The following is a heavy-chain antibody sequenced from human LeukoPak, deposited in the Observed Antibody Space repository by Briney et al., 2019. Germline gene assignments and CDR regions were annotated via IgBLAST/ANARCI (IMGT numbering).Heavy chain of an antibody. CDR1: GLTFSSYA. J-gene: IGHJ6*02. CDR3: ARDGVTTGVDV. D-gene: IGHD4-11*01. Sequence: PGGSLRLSCAASGLTFSSYAMHWVRQAPGKGLEWVAVISYDGSNKYYADSVKGRFTISRDNSKNTLYLQMNSLRAEDTAVYYCARDGVTTGVDVWGQGTTVTVSS. CDR2: ISYDGSNK. V-gene: IGHV3-30-3*01.